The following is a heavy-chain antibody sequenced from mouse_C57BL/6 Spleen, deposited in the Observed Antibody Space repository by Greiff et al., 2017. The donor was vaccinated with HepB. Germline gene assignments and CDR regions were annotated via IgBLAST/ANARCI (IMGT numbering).Heavy chain of an antibody. CDR3: ARQGDGWGFAY. D-gene: IGHD2-3*01. CDR1: GFTFSDYG. J-gene: IGHJ3*01. CDR2: ISNLAYSI. Sequence: EVQGVESGGGLVQPGGSLKLSCAASGFTFSDYGMAWVRQAPRKGPEWVAFISNLAYSIYYADTVTGRFTISRENAKNTLYLEMSSLRSEDTAMYYCARQGDGWGFAYWGQGTLVTVSA. V-gene: IGHV5-15*01.